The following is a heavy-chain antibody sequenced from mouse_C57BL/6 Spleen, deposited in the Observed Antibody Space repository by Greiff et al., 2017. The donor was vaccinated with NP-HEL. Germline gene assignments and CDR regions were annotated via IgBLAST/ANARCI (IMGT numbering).Heavy chain of an antibody. CDR2: IYPGDGDT. CDR3: ARSGGSSRDYYAMDY. D-gene: IGHD1-1*01. CDR1: GYAFSSYW. Sequence: VQLQQSGAELVKPGASVKISCKASGYAFSSYWMNWVKQRPGKGLEWMGQIYPGDGDTNYNGKFKGKATLTADKSSSTAYMQLSSLTSEDSAVYFCARSGGSSRDYYAMDYWGQGTSVTVSS. J-gene: IGHJ4*01. V-gene: IGHV1-80*01.